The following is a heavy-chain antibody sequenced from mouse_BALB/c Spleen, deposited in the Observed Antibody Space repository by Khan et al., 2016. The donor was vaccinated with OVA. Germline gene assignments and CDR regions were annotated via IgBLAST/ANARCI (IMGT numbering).Heavy chain of an antibody. Sequence: QVHVKQSGPGLAAPSQSLSITCTISGFSLTNYGVHWVRQPPGKGLEWLVVIWSDGSTTYNSALKSRLTITKDNSQSQVFLKMNSLQTDDTAIYFCARQPYYHYNILDYWGQGTSVTVSS. CDR2: IWSDGST. CDR1: GFSLTNYG. CDR3: ARQPYYHYNILDY. V-gene: IGHV2-6-1*01. D-gene: IGHD2-4*01. J-gene: IGHJ4*01.